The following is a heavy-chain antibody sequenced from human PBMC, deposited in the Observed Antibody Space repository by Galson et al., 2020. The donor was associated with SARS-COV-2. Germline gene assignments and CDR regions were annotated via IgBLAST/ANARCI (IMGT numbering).Heavy chain of an antibody. V-gene: IGHV4-59*01. Sequence: SETLSLTCTVSGGSIRSYYWSWIRQPPGKGLEWIGYIYYSGSTNYNPSLKSRVTISVDTSKNQFSLKLSSVTAADTAVYYCARGNPGYYYYYMDVWGKGTTVTVSS. CDR3: ARGNPGYYYYYMDV. J-gene: IGHJ6*03. CDR2: IYYSGST. CDR1: GGSIRSYY.